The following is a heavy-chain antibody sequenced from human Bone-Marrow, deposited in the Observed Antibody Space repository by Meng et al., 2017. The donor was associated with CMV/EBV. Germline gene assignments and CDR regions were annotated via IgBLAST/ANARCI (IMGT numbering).Heavy chain of an antibody. V-gene: IGHV3-15*01. Sequence: GESLKISCAASGFTFSKAWMSWVRQAPGKGLEWVGRIKSKTDGGTTDYAAPVKGRFTISRDDSKNTLYLQMNSLKTEDTAVYYCTTGYCSRTSCTYWGQGNRVNGAS. CDR3: TTGYCSRTSCTY. D-gene: IGHD2-2*01. J-gene: IGHJ4*02. CDR2: IKSKTDGGTT. CDR1: GFTFSKAW.